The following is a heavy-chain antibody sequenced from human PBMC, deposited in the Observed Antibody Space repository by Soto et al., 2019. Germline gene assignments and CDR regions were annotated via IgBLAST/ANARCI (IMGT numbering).Heavy chain of an antibody. J-gene: IGHJ5*02. CDR1: GYTFTSYG. CDR3: AREGYQIIIMVGGVRWFAP. V-gene: IGHV1-18*01. D-gene: IGHD3-10*01. Sequence: ASVKVSCKASGYTFTSYGISWVRQAPGQGLEWMGWISAYNGNTNYAQKLQGRVTMTTDTSTSTAYMELRSLRSDDTAVYYCAREGYQIIIMVGGVRWFAPGGKGPLVTVPS. CDR2: ISAYNGNT.